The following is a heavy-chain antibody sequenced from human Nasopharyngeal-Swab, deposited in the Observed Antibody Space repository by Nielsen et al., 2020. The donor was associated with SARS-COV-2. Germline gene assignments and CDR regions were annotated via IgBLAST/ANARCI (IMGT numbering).Heavy chain of an antibody. Sequence: GESLKISCAASGFTFSSSWMHWIRQDPGKGLVWIARMNSDGSTINYGDSVMGRFIISRDNAKNMLYLQMHSLRAEDTAVYYCATAGNYRFDNWGHGTLVTVSS. V-gene: IGHV3-74*01. CDR1: GFTFSSSW. CDR2: MNSDGSTI. J-gene: IGHJ4*01. CDR3: ATAGNYRFDN. D-gene: IGHD3-16*02.